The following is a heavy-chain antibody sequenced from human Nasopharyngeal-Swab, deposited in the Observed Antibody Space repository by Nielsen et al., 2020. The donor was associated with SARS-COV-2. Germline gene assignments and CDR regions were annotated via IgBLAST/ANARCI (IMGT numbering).Heavy chain of an antibody. D-gene: IGHD4-11*01. CDR1: GFTFSSYW. V-gene: IGHV3-7*05. Sequence: GESLKISCAASGFTFSSYWMSWVRQAPGKGLEWVANIKQDGSEKYYVDSVKGRFTISRDNAKNSLYLQMNSLRAEDTAVYYCARVSLFSNYVSHYYYYGMDVWGQGTTVTVSS. J-gene: IGHJ6*02. CDR2: IKQDGSEK. CDR3: ARVSLFSNYVSHYYYYGMDV.